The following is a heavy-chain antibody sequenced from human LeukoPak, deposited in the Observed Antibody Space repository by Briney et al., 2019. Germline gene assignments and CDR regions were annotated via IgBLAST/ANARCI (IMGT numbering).Heavy chain of an antibody. D-gene: IGHD1-26*01. CDR1: GFTFSSYW. V-gene: IGHV3-7*03. CDR2: IKQDGSEK. CDR3: AKDLGYGGPYYYYYCGMDV. Sequence: GGSLRLSCAASGFTFSSYWMSWVRQAPGKGLEWVANIKQDGSEKYYVDSVKGRFTISRDNAKNSLYLQMNSLRAEDTALYYCAKDLGYGGPYYYYYCGMDVWGQGTTVTVSS. J-gene: IGHJ6*02.